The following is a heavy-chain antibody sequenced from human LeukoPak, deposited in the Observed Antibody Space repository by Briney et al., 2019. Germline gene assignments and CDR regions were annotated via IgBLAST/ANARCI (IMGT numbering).Heavy chain of an antibody. J-gene: IGHJ4*02. CDR1: GGSISSSSYF. Sequence: PSETLSLTCTVSGGSISSSSYFWGWIRQPPGKGLEWFGSIYYSGSTFYNPSLKSRVTISVDTSKNQFSLKVSSVTAADTAVYYCARDYGKTVVTPDYWGQGTLVTVSS. D-gene: IGHD4-23*01. CDR2: IYYSGST. V-gene: IGHV4-39*02. CDR3: ARDYGKTVVTPDY.